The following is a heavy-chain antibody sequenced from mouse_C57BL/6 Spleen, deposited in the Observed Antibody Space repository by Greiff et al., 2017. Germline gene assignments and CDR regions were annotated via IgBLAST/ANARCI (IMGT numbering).Heavy chain of an antibody. Sequence: QVQLQQSGAELVRPGASVTLSCKASGYTFTDYEMPWVKQTPVHGLEWIGAIDPETGGTAYPQKFKGKGILTADKSSSTAYMELRRLTSEDSAVYYCTRYYYASMDYWGQGTSVTVSS. CDR3: TRYYYASMDY. CDR2: IDPETGGT. D-gene: IGHD1-1*01. J-gene: IGHJ4*01. V-gene: IGHV1-15*01. CDR1: GYTFTDYE.